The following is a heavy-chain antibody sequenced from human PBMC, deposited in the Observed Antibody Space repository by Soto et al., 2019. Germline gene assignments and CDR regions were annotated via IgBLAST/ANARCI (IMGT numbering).Heavy chain of an antibody. CDR3: VRIRYQLPSSVLWLDP. V-gene: IGHV4-34*01. D-gene: IGHD3-16*01. Sequence: SETLSLTCAVYGGFLSESYWTWIRQPPGKGLEWIGEINHVGGTNYNPSLKSRVTMSVDTSQSQFSLRLISVTAADTAMYFCVRIRYQLPSSVLWLDPWGQGTPVTVSS. J-gene: IGHJ5*02. CDR1: GGFLSESY. CDR2: INHVGGT.